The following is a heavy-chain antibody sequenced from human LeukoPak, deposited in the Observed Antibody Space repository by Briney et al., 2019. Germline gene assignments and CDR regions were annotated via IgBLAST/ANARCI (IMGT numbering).Heavy chain of an antibody. Sequence: PGGSLRLSCAASGFTFRTYGMHWVRQAPGKGLEWVAVISYDGSNKYYADSVKGRFTISRDNSKNTLYLQMNSPRAEDTAVYYCAKAPQYSDSSGYPDIWGRGTMVTVSS. CDR2: ISYDGSNK. V-gene: IGHV3-30*18. CDR3: AKAPQYSDSSGYPDI. CDR1: GFTFRTYG. D-gene: IGHD3-22*01. J-gene: IGHJ3*02.